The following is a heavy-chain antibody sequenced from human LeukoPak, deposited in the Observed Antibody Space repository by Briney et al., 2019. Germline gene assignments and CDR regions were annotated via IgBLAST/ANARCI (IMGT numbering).Heavy chain of an antibody. CDR1: GFTFSSYA. CDR2: ISGSGGST. CDR3: ARGLSGRAYQLLSGYYFDY. J-gene: IGHJ4*02. V-gene: IGHV3-23*01. Sequence: PGGSLRLSCAASGFTFSSYAMSWVRQAPGKGLEWVSAISGSGGSTYYADPVKGRFTISRDNSKNTLYLQMNSLRAEDTAVYYCARGLSGRAYQLLSGYYFDYWGQGTLVTVSS. D-gene: IGHD2-2*01.